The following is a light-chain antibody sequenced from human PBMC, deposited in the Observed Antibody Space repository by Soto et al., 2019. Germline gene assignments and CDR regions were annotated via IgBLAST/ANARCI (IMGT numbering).Light chain of an antibody. CDR2: GNS. J-gene: IGLJ2*01. CDR3: QSYDCSLPGRV. V-gene: IGLV1-40*01. CDR1: SSNIGAGYD. Sequence: QSVLTQPPSVSGAPGQRVTISCTGSSSNIGAGYDVHWYQQLPGTAPKLLIYGNSNRPSGVPDRFSGSKSGTSASLAITGLQAEDEADYYCQSYDCSLPGRVFGGGTQLTVL.